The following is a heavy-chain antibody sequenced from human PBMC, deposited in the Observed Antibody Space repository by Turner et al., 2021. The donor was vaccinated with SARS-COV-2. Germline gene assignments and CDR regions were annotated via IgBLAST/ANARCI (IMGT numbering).Heavy chain of an antibody. CDR2: SSGTTTTI. Sequence: EVPLVESGGGLVLPGGALRLSCAASGFPLNTYSRSWVRQAPGKGQEWVSYSSGTTTTIYYADSVKGRFTISRGNANNSLYLQMNNLRAEDTAMYYWAREHCDVWSGYFYWGQGTLGTVSS. D-gene: IGHD3-3*01. CDR1: GFPLNTYS. V-gene: IGHV3-48*01. CDR3: AREHCDVWSGYFY. J-gene: IGHJ4*02.